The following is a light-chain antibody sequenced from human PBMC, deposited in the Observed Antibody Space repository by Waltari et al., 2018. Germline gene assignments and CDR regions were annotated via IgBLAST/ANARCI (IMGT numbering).Light chain of an antibody. V-gene: IGLV1-47*01. J-gene: IGLJ2*01. CDR2: KNN. Sequence: QSVLTQPPSTSGTPGQRVTISCSGSNSNIGSNYVYWYQQVPGMAPKLLIYKNNQRPSGVPDRISGSKSGTSASLAISALLSEDEADYYCAAWDDSLSAVPFGGGTKVTVL. CDR3: AAWDDSLSAVP. CDR1: NSNIGSNY.